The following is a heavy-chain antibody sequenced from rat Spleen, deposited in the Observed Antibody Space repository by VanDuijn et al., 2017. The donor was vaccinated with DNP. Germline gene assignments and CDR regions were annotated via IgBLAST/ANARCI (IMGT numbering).Heavy chain of an antibody. CDR2: ISYSGST. V-gene: IGHV3-1*01. D-gene: IGHD1-7*01. Sequence: EVQLQESGSGLVKPSQSLSLTCSVTGSSITSNYWGWIRKFPGNKMDYIGHISYSGSTNYNPSLKSRISITRETSKNHFFLHLNSVTTEDTATYYCARWTRYFDYWGQGVMVTVSS. J-gene: IGHJ2*01. CDR3: ARWTRYFDY. CDR1: GSSITSNY.